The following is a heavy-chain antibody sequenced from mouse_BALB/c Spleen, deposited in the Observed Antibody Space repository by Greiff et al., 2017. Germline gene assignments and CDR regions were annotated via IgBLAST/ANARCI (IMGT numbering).Heavy chain of an antibody. J-gene: IGHJ2*01. V-gene: IGHV14-3*02. CDR3: ARSQLVPYFDY. Sequence: VQLQQSGAELVKPGASVKLSCTASGFNIKDTYMHWVKQRHEQGLEWIGRIDPANGNTKYDPKFQGKATITADTSSNTAYLQLSSLTSEDTAVYYCARSQLVPYFDYWGQGTTLTVSS. CDR1: GFNIKDTY. CDR2: IDPANGNT. D-gene: IGHD4-1*02.